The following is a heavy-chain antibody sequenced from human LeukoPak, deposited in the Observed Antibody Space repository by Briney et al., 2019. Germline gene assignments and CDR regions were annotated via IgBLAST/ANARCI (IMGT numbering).Heavy chain of an antibody. CDR3: ARDITLQD. CDR1: GFTFSDYW. V-gene: IGHV3-7*01. CDR2: VKQDGGEK. Sequence: GGSLRLSCAASGFTFSDYWMSWVRQAPGKGLEWVANVKQDGGEKHYIDSVKGRFTISRDNAENSIYLQMSSLRAEDTAIYYCARDITLQDWGQGTLVTVSS. J-gene: IGHJ1*01. D-gene: IGHD1-14*01.